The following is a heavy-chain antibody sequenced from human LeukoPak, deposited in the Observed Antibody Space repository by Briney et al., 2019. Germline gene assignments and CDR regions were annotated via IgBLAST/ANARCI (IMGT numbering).Heavy chain of an antibody. V-gene: IGHV3-21*01. CDR3: ASSQTGELSY. J-gene: IGHJ4*02. CDR2: ISSSSSYI. CDR1: GFTFSSYS. D-gene: IGHD1-26*01. Sequence: GGSLRLSCAASGFTFSSYSMNWVRQAPGKGLEWISSISSSSSYIYYADSVKGRFTISRDNAKNSLYLQMNSLRAEDTAVYYCASSQTGELSYWGQGTLVTVSS.